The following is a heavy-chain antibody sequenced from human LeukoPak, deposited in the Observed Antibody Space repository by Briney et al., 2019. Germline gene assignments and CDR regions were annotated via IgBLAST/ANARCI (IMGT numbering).Heavy chain of an antibody. CDR2: IYYDGSA. D-gene: IGHD1-20*01. CDR1: GGSITSSSHY. J-gene: IGHJ4*02. V-gene: IGHV4-39*01. CDR3: ARGHLTGRGYFDY. Sequence: SETLSLTCTVSGGSITSSSHYWGWIRQPPGKGLQWLGLIYYDGSAYYNLSLKSRLTISIDTSKSQFSLQLSSVTAADTAVYYCARGHLTGRGYFDYWGQGTLVTVSS.